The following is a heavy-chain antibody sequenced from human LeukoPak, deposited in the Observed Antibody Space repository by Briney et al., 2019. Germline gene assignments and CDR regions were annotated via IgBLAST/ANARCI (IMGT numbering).Heavy chain of an antibody. J-gene: IGHJ5*02. CDR3: ARDLWFGEYNWFDP. Sequence: SETLSLTCTVSGGSISSGGYFWSWVRQHPGKGLEWIGYISHSGSTYYNPSLKSRVTISLDTSKDRFSLRLSSVTAADTAVYYCARDLWFGEYNWFDPWGQGTLVTVSS. CDR1: GGSISSGGYF. D-gene: IGHD3-10*01. CDR2: ISHSGST. V-gene: IGHV4-31*03.